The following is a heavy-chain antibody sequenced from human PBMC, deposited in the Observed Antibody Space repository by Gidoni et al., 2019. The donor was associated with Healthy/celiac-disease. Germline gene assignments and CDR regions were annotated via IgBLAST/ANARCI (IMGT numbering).Heavy chain of an antibody. Sequence: EVQLVESGGGLVKPGGSLRLSCAASGFTFSSYSMNWVRQALGKGLEWVSSISSSSSYIHYADSVKGRFTISRDNAKNSLYLQMNSLRAEDTAVYYCAREDPYYYDSSGYLFDYWGQGTLVTVSS. D-gene: IGHD3-22*01. V-gene: IGHV3-21*01. CDR1: GFTFSSYS. CDR3: AREDPYYYDSSGYLFDY. CDR2: ISSSSSYI. J-gene: IGHJ4*02.